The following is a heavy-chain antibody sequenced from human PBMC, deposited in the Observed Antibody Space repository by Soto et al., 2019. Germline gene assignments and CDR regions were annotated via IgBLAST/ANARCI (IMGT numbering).Heavy chain of an antibody. CDR3: AREPKQNYDSSPWNGGFDS. Sequence: QVHRQESGPGLVKPSQTLSLSCTVSGDSISSTHYYWTWIRQPPGKGLEWVGYIDFTGHNSYNPALKSRVAMSVDPSTNHVSLKRASVTDADPAVYFCAREPKQNYDSSPWNGGFDSWGPGTLVTVSS. J-gene: IGHJ4*02. V-gene: IGHV4-30-4*01. CDR1: GDSISSTHYY. D-gene: IGHD3-22*01. CDR2: IDFTGHN.